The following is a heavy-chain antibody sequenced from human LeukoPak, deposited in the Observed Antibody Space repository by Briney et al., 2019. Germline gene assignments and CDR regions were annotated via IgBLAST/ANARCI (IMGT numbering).Heavy chain of an antibody. D-gene: IGHD2-15*01. CDR1: GFTVSSNY. V-gene: IGHV3-66*01. J-gene: IGHJ3*02. CDR3: ASSTGGYCSGGSCRSDAFDI. CDR2: IYSGGST. Sequence: GGSLRLSCAASGFTVSSNYMSWVRQSPGKGLEWVSVIYSGGSTYYADSVKGRFTISRDNSKNTLYLKMNSLRAEDTAVYYCASSTGGYCSGGSCRSDAFDIWGQGTMVTVSS.